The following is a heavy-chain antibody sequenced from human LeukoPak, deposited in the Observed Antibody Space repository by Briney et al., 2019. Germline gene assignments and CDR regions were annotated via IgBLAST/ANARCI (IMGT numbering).Heavy chain of an antibody. J-gene: IGHJ2*01. V-gene: IGHV3-43*01. D-gene: IGHD3-22*01. CDR3: AKDAWERDSSGFHTNWFFDV. CDR2: ISWYGGST. CDR1: GFTFDVYI. Sequence: GGSLRLSCAASGFTFDVYIMHWVRQAPGKGLEWVSLISWYGGSTYYADSAKGRFTISRDNSKNSLYLQMNSLRSEDSALYFCAKDAWERDSSGFHTNWFFDVWGRGTLVTVSS.